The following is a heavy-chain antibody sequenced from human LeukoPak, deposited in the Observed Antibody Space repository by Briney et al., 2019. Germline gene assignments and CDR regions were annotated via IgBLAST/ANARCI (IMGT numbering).Heavy chain of an antibody. CDR2: IRQDGGAK. D-gene: IGHD2-2*01. CDR1: GFTFSTYW. Sequence: GGSLRLSCAVSGFTFSTYWMSWVRQAPGKGLEWVANIRQDGGAKYYVDSVRGRFTISRGNAKNSLYLQMNSLRAEDTGVYYCATSSDAPANMWGQGTLVTVSS. CDR3: ATSSDAPANM. J-gene: IGHJ4*02. V-gene: IGHV3-7*01.